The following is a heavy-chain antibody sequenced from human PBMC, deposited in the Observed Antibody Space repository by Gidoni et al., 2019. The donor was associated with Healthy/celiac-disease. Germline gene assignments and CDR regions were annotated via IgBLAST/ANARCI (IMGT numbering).Heavy chain of an antibody. J-gene: IGHJ4*02. D-gene: IGHD3-16*02. CDR2: ISWNSGSI. CDR1: GFTFDDYA. CDR3: AKDVTFGGVIGNFDY. Sequence: EVQLVESGGGLVQPGRSLRLSCAASGFTFDDYAMHWVRQAPGKGLEWVSGISWNSGSIGYADSVKGRFTISRDNAKNSLYLQMNSLRAEDTALYYCAKDVTFGGVIGNFDYWGQGTLVTVSS. V-gene: IGHV3-9*01.